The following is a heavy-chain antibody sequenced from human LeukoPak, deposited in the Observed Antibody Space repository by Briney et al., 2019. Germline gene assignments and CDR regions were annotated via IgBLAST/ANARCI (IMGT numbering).Heavy chain of an antibody. CDR1: GASIRSGDYY. CDR2: MYYSGST. CDR3: VRRMVGAIRPFDY. Sequence: SETLSLTCTVSGASIRSGDYYWSWIRQPPGKGLEWIGYMYYSGSTYYNPSLKSRVTISLDTSRNQFSLKLNSVTAADTAVYYCVRRMVGAIRPFDYWGQGTLVTVSS. D-gene: IGHD1-26*01. V-gene: IGHV4-30-4*01. J-gene: IGHJ4*02.